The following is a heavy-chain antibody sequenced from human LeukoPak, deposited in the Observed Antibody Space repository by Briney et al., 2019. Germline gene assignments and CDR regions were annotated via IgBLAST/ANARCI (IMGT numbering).Heavy chain of an antibody. V-gene: IGHV3-30-3*01. CDR1: GFTFSSYA. J-gene: IGHJ4*02. CDR3: AIVWDTAMAPGY. D-gene: IGHD5-18*01. Sequence: PGGSLRLSCAASGFTFSSYAMHWVRQAPGKGLEWVAVISYDGSNKYYADSVKGRFTISRDNSKNTLYLQMNSLRAEDTAVYYCAIVWDTAMAPGYWGQGTLSPSPQ. CDR2: ISYDGSNK.